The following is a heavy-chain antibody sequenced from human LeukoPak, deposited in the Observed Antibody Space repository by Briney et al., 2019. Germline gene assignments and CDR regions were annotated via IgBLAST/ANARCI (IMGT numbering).Heavy chain of an antibody. CDR1: GYTFTSYG. CDR3: ARSVGATNYYYYMDV. J-gene: IGHJ6*03. D-gene: IGHD1-26*01. V-gene: IGHV1-18*01. Sequence: ASVKVSCKASGYTFTSYGISWVRQAPGQGLEWMGWISAYNGNTNYAQKLQGRVTMTRNTSISTAYMELSSLRSEDTAVYYCARSVGATNYYYYMDVWGKGTTVTVSS. CDR2: ISAYNGNT.